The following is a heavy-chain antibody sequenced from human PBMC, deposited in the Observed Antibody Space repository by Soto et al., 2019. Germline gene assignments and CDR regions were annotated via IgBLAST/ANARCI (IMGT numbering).Heavy chain of an antibody. CDR3: ARATTVTTHWFDP. D-gene: IGHD4-4*01. CDR2: IYYSGST. CDR1: GGSISSGGYY. Sequence: SETLSLTCTVSGGSISSGGYYWSWIRQPPGKGLEWIGYIYYSGSTYYNPSLKSRVTISVDTSKNQFSLKLSSVTAADTAVYYCARATTVTTHWFDPWGQGTLVSVSS. J-gene: IGHJ5*02. V-gene: IGHV4-30-4*01.